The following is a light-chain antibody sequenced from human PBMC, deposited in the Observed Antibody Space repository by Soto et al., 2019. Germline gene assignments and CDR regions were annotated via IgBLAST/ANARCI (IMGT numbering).Light chain of an antibody. CDR3: MQSIQFPLT. Sequence: DVVMTQTPLSLSVTPGQPASISCRSSQSLLHSDGKTYLSWYLQKPGQPLKVLVYEVSNRFSGVPDRFTGSGSGTDFTLKISRVEAEDVGIYYCMQSIQFPLTFGPGTKVDI. CDR1: QSLLHSDGKTY. J-gene: IGKJ3*01. V-gene: IGKV2D-29*01. CDR2: EVS.